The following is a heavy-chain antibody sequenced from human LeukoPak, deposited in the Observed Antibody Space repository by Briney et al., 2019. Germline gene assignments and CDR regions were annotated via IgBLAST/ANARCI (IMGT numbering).Heavy chain of an antibody. CDR3: ARVGLNYYGSSEGITENWFDP. V-gene: IGHV1-2*02. CDR2: INSNSDGT. D-gene: IGHD3-22*01. Sequence: GASVKVSCKASGYTFTGYYMHWVRQAPGQGLEWMGWINSNSDGTNYAQKFQGRVNMTRDTSISTAYMELRRLRSDDTAVYYCARVGLNYYGSSEGITENWFDPWGQGTLVTVSS. J-gene: IGHJ5*02. CDR1: GYTFTGYY.